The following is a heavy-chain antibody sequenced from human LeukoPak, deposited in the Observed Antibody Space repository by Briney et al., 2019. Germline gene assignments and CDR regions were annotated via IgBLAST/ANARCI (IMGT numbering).Heavy chain of an antibody. CDR3: ARDPYGDYGYY. CDR2: IYYSGGT. CDR1: GGSISSSSYY. Sequence: PSETLSLTCTVSGGSISSSSYYWGWIRQPPGKGLEWIGSIYYSGGTYYNPSLKSRVTISVDTSKNQFSLKLTSVTAAGTAVYYCARDPYGDYGYYWGQGALVTVSS. J-gene: IGHJ4*02. D-gene: IGHD4-17*01. V-gene: IGHV4-39*07.